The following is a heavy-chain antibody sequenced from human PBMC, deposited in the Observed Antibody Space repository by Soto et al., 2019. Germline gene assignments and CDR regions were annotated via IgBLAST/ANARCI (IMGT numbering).Heavy chain of an antibody. V-gene: IGHV3-23*01. J-gene: IGHJ4*02. Sequence: GGSLRLSCAASGFIFSSYAMSWVRQAPGKGLEWVSAISGSGGSTYYADSVKGRFTISRDNSKNTLYLQMNSLRAEDTAVYYCAKDLHYFDSSGQTDYWGRGTLVTVSS. CDR1: GFIFSSYA. CDR3: AKDLHYFDSSGQTDY. D-gene: IGHD3-22*01. CDR2: ISGSGGST.